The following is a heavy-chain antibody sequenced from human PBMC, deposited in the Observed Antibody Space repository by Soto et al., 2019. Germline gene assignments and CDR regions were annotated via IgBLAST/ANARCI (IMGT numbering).Heavy chain of an antibody. V-gene: IGHV3-74*01. CDR2: INSDGRST. D-gene: IGHD6-6*01. CDR3: TKSSGGSSSVGMDY. CDR1: GFTFDTYW. Sequence: LRLSCAASGFTFDTYWIHWVRQAPGKGLAWVSGINSDGRSTTYADSVKGRFTISRDNSKNTLSLQMTALRVEDSSVYYCTKSSGGSSSVGMDYWGPGTLVTVS. J-gene: IGHJ4*02.